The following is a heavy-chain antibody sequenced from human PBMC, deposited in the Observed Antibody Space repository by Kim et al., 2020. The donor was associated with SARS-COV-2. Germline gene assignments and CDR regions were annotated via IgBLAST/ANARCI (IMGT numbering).Heavy chain of an antibody. CDR1: GFGFTTHA. D-gene: IGHD3-16*01. Sequence: ASVKVSCKTSGFGFTTHAMHYVRQAPGQRPEWMCWLNSNTGQRKCSQKFQGRVTISSDTSTTTVYMDVYTLRSEDTAVYYCARDFNWAFDYWGQGTPVTVSS. V-gene: IGHV1-3*04. CDR3: ARDFNWAFDY. J-gene: IGHJ4*02. CDR2: LNSNTGQR.